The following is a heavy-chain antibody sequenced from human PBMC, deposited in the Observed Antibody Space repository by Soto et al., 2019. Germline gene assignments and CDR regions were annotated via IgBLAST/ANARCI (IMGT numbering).Heavy chain of an antibody. CDR1: GFTFSSYA. CDR2: ISGSGIYT. V-gene: IGHV3-23*01. J-gene: IGHJ4*02. Sequence: EVQLLESGGGLVQPGGSLRLSCAASGFTFSSYAMSWVHQAPGKGLEWVSGISGSGIYTFYADSVKGRFTISRDNSKNTVFLQMNSLRGEDTAVYYCAKDLGGGFWSGYFDYWGQGTLVTVSS. D-gene: IGHD3-3*01. CDR3: AKDLGGGFWSGYFDY.